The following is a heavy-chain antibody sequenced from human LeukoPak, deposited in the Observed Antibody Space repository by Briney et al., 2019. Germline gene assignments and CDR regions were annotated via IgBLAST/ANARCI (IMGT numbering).Heavy chain of an antibody. V-gene: IGHV3-21*01. J-gene: IGHJ6*04. Sequence: GESLRLSCAASGFTFTTYDMNWVRQAPGKGREWVSYISRDSAYMYLADSVKGRFTISRDNAKNSLYLQMNSLRGEDTAVYYCARDAASTARASGMDVWGKGTTVTVSS. D-gene: IGHD6-6*01. CDR2: ISRDSAYM. CDR1: GFTFTTYD. CDR3: ARDAASTARASGMDV.